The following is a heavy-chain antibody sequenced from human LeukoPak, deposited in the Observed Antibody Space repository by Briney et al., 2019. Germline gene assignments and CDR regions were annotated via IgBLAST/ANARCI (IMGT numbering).Heavy chain of an antibody. CDR2: ISGSGDNT. V-gene: IGHV3-23*01. Sequence: HPGGSLRLSCAASGFTFSSYAMSWVRQAPGKGLEWVSGISGSGDNTYYADSVKGRFTISRDNSKNTLYLQMNSLRAEDTAVYYCAKGTAVLGITPVYFDYWGQGTLVTVSS. D-gene: IGHD7-27*01. J-gene: IGHJ4*02. CDR3: AKGTAVLGITPVYFDY. CDR1: GFTFSSYA.